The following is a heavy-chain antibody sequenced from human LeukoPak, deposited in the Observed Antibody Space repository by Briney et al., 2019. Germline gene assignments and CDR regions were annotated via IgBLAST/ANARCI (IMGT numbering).Heavy chain of an antibody. CDR1: GFTFSSYA. J-gene: IGHJ4*02. CDR3: GNDPVPSGKYYLPDY. CDR2: IRYDGSNK. Sequence: QTGGSLRLSCAASGFTFSSYAMSGVRQAPGKGLEWVAFIRYDGSNKYYADSVKGRFTISRDNSKNTLYLQMNSLRAEDTAVYYCGNDPVPSGKYYLPDYWGQGTLVTVSS. V-gene: IGHV3-30*02. D-gene: IGHD1-26*01.